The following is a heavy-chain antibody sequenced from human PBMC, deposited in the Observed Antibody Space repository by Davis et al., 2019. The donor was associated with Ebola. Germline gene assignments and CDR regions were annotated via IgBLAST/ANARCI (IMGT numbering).Heavy chain of an antibody. V-gene: IGHV4-31*03. CDR3: ARHYYGSGSYSPQYDP. J-gene: IGHJ5*02. D-gene: IGHD3-10*01. Sequence: SETLSLTCTVSGGSISSGGYYWSWIRQHPGKGLEWIGYIYYSGSTYYNPSLKSRVTISVDTSKNQFSLKLSSVTAADTAVYYCARHYYGSGSYSPQYDPWGQGTLVTVSS. CDR2: IYYSGST. CDR1: GGSISSGGYY.